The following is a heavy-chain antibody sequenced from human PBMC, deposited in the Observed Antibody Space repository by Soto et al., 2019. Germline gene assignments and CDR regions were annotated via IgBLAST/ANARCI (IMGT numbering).Heavy chain of an antibody. CDR3: ARTYDGSGPNSGGYSFDI. D-gene: IGHD3-22*01. V-gene: IGHV4-59*01. Sequence: SETLSLTCSVSGGSISSYYWSWIRQPPGKALEWIGYIYYTGNTLYNPSLKSRVTISVDTSNNQFSLKLTSVTAADTAVYYCARTYDGSGPNSGGYSFDIWGQGTMVTVSS. J-gene: IGHJ3*02. CDR1: GGSISSYY. CDR2: IYYTGNT.